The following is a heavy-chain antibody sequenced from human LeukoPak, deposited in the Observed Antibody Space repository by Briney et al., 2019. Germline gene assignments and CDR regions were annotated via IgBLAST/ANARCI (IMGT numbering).Heavy chain of an antibody. CDR1: GLAFTNCW. Sequence: HAGGSLRLSCTASGLAFTNCWMSWVRQAPGKGLEWVSAISGSGGSTYYADSVKGRFTISRDNSKNTLYLQMNSLRAEDTAVYYCAEHDGWNFDYWGQGTLVTVSS. D-gene: IGHD1-1*01. CDR2: ISGSGGST. J-gene: IGHJ4*02. CDR3: AEHDGWNFDY. V-gene: IGHV3-23*01.